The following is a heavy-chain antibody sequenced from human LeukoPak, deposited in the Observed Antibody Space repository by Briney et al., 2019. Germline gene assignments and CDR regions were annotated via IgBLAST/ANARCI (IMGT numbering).Heavy chain of an antibody. CDR2: INPSGGST. V-gene: IGHV1-46*01. Sequence: ASVKVSCKASGYTITSYYMHWVRQAPGQGLEWMGIINPSGGSTSYAQKFQGRVTMTRDMSTSTVYMELSSLRSEDTAVYYCASPSITGTKSPLGYWGQGTLVTVSS. J-gene: IGHJ4*02. D-gene: IGHD1-7*01. CDR1: GYTITSYY. CDR3: ASPSITGTKSPLGY.